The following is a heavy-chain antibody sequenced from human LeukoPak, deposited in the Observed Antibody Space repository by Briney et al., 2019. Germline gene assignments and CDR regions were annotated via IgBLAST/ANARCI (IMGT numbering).Heavy chain of an antibody. Sequence: SETLSPTVAVDGGSLNGYYWSWIRQPPGKGLEWIGEINPTGSTNYNQSLKSRVTISADTSKSQSSLELSSVTAADTAVFYCARALSTVITYFDSWGQGTLVTVSS. D-gene: IGHD4-17*01. V-gene: IGHV4-34*01. J-gene: IGHJ4*02. CDR3: ARALSTVITYFDS. CDR2: INPTGST. CDR1: GGSLNGYY.